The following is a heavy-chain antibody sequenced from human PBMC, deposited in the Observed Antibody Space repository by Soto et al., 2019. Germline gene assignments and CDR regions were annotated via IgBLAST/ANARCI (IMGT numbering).Heavy chain of an antibody. V-gene: IGHV1-18*01. CDR2: ISAYNGNT. D-gene: IGHD2-2*02. CDR1: GYTCTSYG. J-gene: IGHJ5*02. CDR3: ARDRYCSSTSCYTPYNWFDP. Sequence: ASVKVSCKASGYTCTSYGISWVRQAPGQGLEWMGWISAYNGNTNYAQKLQGRVTMTTDTSTSTAYMELRSLRSDDTAVYYCARDRYCSSTSCYTPYNWFDPWGQGTLVTVSS.